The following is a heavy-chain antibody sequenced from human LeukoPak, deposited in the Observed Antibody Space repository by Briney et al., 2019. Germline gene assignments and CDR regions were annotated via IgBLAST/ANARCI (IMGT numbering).Heavy chain of an antibody. CDR1: GFIFSTYW. CDR3: ARGRGGSYYLFDY. V-gene: IGHV3-7*04. D-gene: IGHD2-15*01. J-gene: IGHJ4*02. Sequence: GGSLRLSCAASGFIFSTYWMTWVRQAPGKGLEWVATIKYDGNEKYYVDSVRCRFTISRENANNSLYLQMNSLRAGDTAVYYCARGRGGSYYLFDYWGQGTLVTVSS. CDR2: IKYDGNEK.